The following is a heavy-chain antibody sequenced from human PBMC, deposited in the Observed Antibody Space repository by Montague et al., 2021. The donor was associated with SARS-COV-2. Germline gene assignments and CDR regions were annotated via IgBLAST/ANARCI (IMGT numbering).Heavy chain of an antibody. Sequence: SLRLSCAASVFTFSNYWMSWVRQAPGKGPEWVANIHQDGNWIYYMDSVRGRFTISRDNARNSLYLQMSSLRDDDTAIYYCARDPGIPSAGTVGHFDSWGQGILVTVSS. CDR1: VFTFSNYW. D-gene: IGHD6-13*01. CDR3: ARDPGIPSAGTVGHFDS. CDR2: IHQDGNWI. J-gene: IGHJ5*01. V-gene: IGHV3-7*01.